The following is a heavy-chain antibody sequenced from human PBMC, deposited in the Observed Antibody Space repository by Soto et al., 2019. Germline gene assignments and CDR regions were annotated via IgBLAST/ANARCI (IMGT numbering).Heavy chain of an antibody. J-gene: IGHJ6*02. CDR2: IIPIFGTA. D-gene: IGHD6-13*01. V-gene: IGHV1-69*06. CDR3: ARDQKAEQQLVRSYYYGMDV. CDR1: GGTFSSYA. Sequence: GASVKVSFKASGGTFSSYAISWVRQAPGQGLEWMGGIIPIFGTANYAQKFQGRVTITADKSTSTAYMELSSLRSEDTAVYYCARDQKAEQQLVRSYYYGMDVWGQGTTVTVSS.